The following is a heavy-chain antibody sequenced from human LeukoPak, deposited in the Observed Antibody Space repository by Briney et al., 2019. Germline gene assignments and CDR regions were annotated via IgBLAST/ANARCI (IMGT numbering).Heavy chain of an antibody. J-gene: IGHJ4*02. CDR3: AGGDIAAAGTSDY. V-gene: IGHV4-59*01. D-gene: IGHD6-13*01. CDR2: IYYSGST. Sequence: SETLSLTCTASGGSISSYYWSWIRQPPGKGLEWIGYIYYSGSTNYNPSLKSRVTISVDTSKNQFSLKLSSVTAADTAVYYCAGGDIAAAGTSDYWGQGTLVTVSS. CDR1: GGSISSYY.